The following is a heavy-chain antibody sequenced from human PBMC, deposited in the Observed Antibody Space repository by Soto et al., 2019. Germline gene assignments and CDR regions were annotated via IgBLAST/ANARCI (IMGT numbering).Heavy chain of an antibody. CDR2: VHYTGSA. CDR3: AREGASRFRSSDY. CDR1: GDSINNYY. D-gene: IGHD6-6*01. J-gene: IGHJ4*02. V-gene: IGHV4-59*01. Sequence: QVQLQESGPGLVKPSETLSLTCSVTGDSINNYYWSWIRQPPGKGLERIGFVHYTGSANYNPSLKRRVTISVGTAKKQFSLGLSSVTAADAGVYYCAREGASRFRSSDYWGQGGLVTVSS.